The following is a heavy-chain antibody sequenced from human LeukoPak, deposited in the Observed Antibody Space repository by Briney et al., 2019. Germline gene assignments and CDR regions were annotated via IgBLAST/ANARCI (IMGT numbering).Heavy chain of an antibody. CDR3: ARGRVPAAMRAFDI. Sequence: EASVKVSCKASGGTFSSYAISWVRQAPGQGLEWMGGIIPIFDTANYAQKFQGGVTITADESTSTAYMELSSLRSEDTAVYYCARGRVPAAMRAFDIWGQGTMVTVSS. J-gene: IGHJ3*02. D-gene: IGHD2-2*01. CDR1: GGTFSSYA. V-gene: IGHV1-69*13. CDR2: IIPIFDTA.